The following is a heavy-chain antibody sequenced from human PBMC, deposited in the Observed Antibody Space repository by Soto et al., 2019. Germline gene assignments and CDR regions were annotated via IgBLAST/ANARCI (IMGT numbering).Heavy chain of an antibody. CDR3: VSLHNSGWPGVN. CDR2: IYPNTETT. J-gene: IGHJ4*02. V-gene: IGHV1-2*02. Sequence: ASVKVSCKASGYSFSGYYTQWVRQAPGQGPEWLGWIYPNTETTDSSKKFQGRVTMTSDMSTRTVYMELRDLRSDDTAVYYCVSLHNSGWPGVNWGQGTLVTVSS. D-gene: IGHD6-25*01. CDR1: GYSFSGYY.